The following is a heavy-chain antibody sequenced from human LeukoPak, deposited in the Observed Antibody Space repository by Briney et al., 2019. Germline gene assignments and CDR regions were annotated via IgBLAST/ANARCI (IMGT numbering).Heavy chain of an antibody. Sequence: ASVKVSCKASGYTFTGYYMHWVRQAPGQGLEWMGWINPNSGGTNYAQKFQGRVTMTRDTSISTAYMELSRLRSDDTAVYYCARPRGMATIKTDFDYWGQGTLVTVSS. CDR1: GYTFTGYY. V-gene: IGHV1-2*02. D-gene: IGHD5-24*01. CDR2: INPNSGGT. CDR3: ARPRGMATIKTDFDY. J-gene: IGHJ4*02.